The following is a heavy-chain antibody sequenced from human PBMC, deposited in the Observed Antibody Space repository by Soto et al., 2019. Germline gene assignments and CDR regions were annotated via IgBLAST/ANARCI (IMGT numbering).Heavy chain of an antibody. CDR2: INPNSGAT. Sequence: SVKGSCEASGYTFTDYYIHWVRQAPGQGLEWMGWINPNSGATNTAQKFQGRVTMTRDASITTAYMEVSRLRSDDAAVYYCAREQRHLVRSYWGQGTLVTVSS. D-gene: IGHD6-13*01. J-gene: IGHJ4*02. CDR1: GYTFTDYY. V-gene: IGHV1-2*02. CDR3: AREQRHLVRSY.